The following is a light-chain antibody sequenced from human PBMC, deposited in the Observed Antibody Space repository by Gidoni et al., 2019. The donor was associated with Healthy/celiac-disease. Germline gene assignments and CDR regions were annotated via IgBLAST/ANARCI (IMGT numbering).Light chain of an antibody. CDR2: GTS. Sequence: EIVLTQSPGTLSLSPGERATLSCRASQSVSSSYLAWYQQQPGQAPRLLIYGTSSRATGIPARCSGSGSGTDFTLIISRLEPEDFAVYYCQQHGSSRECTFGPGTKVEIK. J-gene: IGKJ3*01. V-gene: IGKV3-20*01. CDR3: QQHGSSRECT. CDR1: QSVSSSY.